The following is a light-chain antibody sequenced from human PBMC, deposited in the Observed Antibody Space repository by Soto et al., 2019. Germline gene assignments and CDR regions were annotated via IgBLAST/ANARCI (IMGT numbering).Light chain of an antibody. CDR3: QSYDSSLSDSV. J-gene: IGLJ2*01. CDR2: DNN. V-gene: IGLV1-40*01. Sequence: QSVLTQPPSVSGAPGQRVTISCTGRSSNIGAGYDVHWYQQLPGTAPKLLIYDNNNRPSGVPDRFSGSKSGTSASLAITGLQAEDEADYYCQSYDSSLSDSVFGGGTKVTVL. CDR1: SSNIGAGYD.